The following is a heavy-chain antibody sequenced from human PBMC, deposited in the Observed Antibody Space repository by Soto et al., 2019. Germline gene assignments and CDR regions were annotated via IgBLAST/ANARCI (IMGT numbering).Heavy chain of an antibody. Sequence: GGSLRLSCAASGFTVSSNYMSWVRQAPGKGLEWVSVIYSGGSTYYADSVKGRFTISRDNSKNTLYLQMNSLRAEDTAVYYCARGKEGRYSSGGYYGMDVWGQGTTVTVSS. CDR1: GFTVSSNY. CDR2: IYSGGST. V-gene: IGHV3-53*01. CDR3: ARGKEGRYSSGGYYGMDV. D-gene: IGHD5-18*01. J-gene: IGHJ6*02.